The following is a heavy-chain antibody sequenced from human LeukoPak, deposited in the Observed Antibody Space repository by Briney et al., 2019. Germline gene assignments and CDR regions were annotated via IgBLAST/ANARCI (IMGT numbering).Heavy chain of an antibody. CDR2: IYYSGST. Sequence: SETLSLTCTVSGGSISSYYWSWIRQPPGKGLEWIGYIYYSGSTNYNPSLKSRVTISVDTSKNQFSLKLSSVTAADTAVYYCARSGIVVVTAFDYWGQGTLVTVSS. CDR1: GGSISSYY. J-gene: IGHJ4*02. D-gene: IGHD2-21*02. CDR3: ARSGIVVVTAFDY. V-gene: IGHV4-59*08.